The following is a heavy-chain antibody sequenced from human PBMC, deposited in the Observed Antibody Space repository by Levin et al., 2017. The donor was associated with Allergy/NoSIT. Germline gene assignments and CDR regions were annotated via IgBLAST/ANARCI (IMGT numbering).Heavy chain of an antibody. D-gene: IGHD5-18*01. Sequence: PSETLSLTCAVSGGSISSSNWWSWVRQPPGKGLEWIGEIYHSGSTNYNPSLKSRVTISVDKSKNQFSLKLSSVTAADTAVYYCARDRRGYSYGYYYYYGMDVWGQGTTVTVSS. CDR3: ARDRRGYSYGYYYYYGMDV. CDR2: IYHSGST. CDR1: GGSISSSNW. J-gene: IGHJ6*02. V-gene: IGHV4-4*02.